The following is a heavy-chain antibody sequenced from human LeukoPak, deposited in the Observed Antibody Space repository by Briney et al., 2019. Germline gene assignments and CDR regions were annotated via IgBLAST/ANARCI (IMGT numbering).Heavy chain of an antibody. Sequence: GESLKISCKGSGYSFANYWIGWVRQMPGKGLEWMGIIYPGDSDTRYSPSFQGQVTISADESINTAYLQWSSLKASDTAMYYCAGWPYSGSYLAFDIWGQGTMVTVSS. D-gene: IGHD1-26*01. CDR3: AGWPYSGSYLAFDI. CDR2: IYPGDSDT. CDR1: GYSFANYW. V-gene: IGHV5-51*01. J-gene: IGHJ3*02.